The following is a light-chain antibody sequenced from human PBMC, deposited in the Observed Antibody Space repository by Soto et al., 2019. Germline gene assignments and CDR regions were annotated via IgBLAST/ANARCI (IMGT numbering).Light chain of an antibody. CDR1: QSVAKNY. V-gene: IGKV3-20*01. CDR2: GAS. CDR3: HQYASSPQT. J-gene: IGKJ1*01. Sequence: EIVLTQSPGTLSSSPGERATLSCRASQSVAKNYLAWYQQEPGQAPRLLIYGASNRATGISDRFSGSGSGTEFTLTISRLEPEDFAVYYCHQYASSPQTFGQGTKVEIK.